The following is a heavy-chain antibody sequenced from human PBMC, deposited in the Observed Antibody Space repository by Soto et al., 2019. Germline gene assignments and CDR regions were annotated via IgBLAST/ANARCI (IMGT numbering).Heavy chain of an antibody. CDR2: ISFDGNKR. D-gene: IGHD2-21*02. CDR1: GFASSDYA. V-gene: IGHV3-30*04. J-gene: IGHJ6*02. Sequence: QVQLVESGGGVVKPGRSLRLSCGASGFASSDYAMHWVRQAPGQGLEWTATISFDGNKRFYADSVKGRLTISRDNSKNTLYLEMHSLRGEDTAVYYCARDLAGRYCGRDCPNGMDVWGPGTTVTVSS. CDR3: ARDLAGRYCGRDCPNGMDV.